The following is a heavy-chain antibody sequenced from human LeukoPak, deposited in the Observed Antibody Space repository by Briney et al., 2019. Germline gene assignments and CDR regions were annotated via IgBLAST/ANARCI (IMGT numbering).Heavy chain of an antibody. CDR2: IIPIFGTA. J-gene: IGHJ4*02. Sequence: SVKVSCRASGGTFSSYAISWVRQAPGQGLEWMGRIIPIFGTANYAQKFQGRVTITTDESTSTAYMELSSLRSEDTAVYYCARDQDYSNYLDYWGQGTLVTVSS. CDR1: GGTFSSYA. D-gene: IGHD4-11*01. V-gene: IGHV1-69*05. CDR3: ARDQDYSNYLDY.